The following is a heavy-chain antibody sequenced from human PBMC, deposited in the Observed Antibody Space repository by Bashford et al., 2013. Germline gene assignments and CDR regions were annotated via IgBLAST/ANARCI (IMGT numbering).Heavy chain of an antibody. Sequence: SETLSLTCNVSGVSVRSTSYNWGWIRQPPRKGLEWIGTISDSGVTYYRSSLKSRVTISADTSRNQVSLTLNSVTAADTAVYYCASLRIGPTRYYYYGMNVWGQGTTVTVSS. CDR2: ISDSGVT. J-gene: IGHJ6*02. CDR3: ASLRIGPTRYYYYGMNV. CDR1: GVSVRSTSYN. V-gene: IGHV4-39*01. D-gene: IGHD1-26*01.